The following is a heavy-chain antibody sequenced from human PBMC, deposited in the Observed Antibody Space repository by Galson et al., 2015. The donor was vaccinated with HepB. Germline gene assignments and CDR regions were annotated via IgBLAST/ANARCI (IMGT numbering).Heavy chain of an antibody. CDR3: ARCNSGYDFVLWY. CDR1: GFTFSSYG. CDR2: ISYDGSNK. D-gene: IGHD5-12*01. Sequence: LRLSCAASGFTFSSYGMHWVRQAPGKGLEWVAVISYDGSNKYYADSVKGRFTISRDNSKNTLYLQMNSLRAEDTAVYYCARCNSGYDFVLWYWGQGTLVTVSS. J-gene: IGHJ4*02. V-gene: IGHV3-30*03.